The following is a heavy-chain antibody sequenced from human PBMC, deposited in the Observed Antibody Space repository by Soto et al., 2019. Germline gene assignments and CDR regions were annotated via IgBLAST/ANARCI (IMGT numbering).Heavy chain of an antibody. D-gene: IGHD3-16*02. V-gene: IGHV4-39*01. CDR1: GGSISSSSYY. Sequence: QLQLQESGPGLVKPSETLSLTCTVAGGSISSSSYYWGWIRQPPGKGLEWIGSIYYSGTTYYTPSLKSRVTSPLDTSMTQCSLQVSSVTAADTAVYYCARILPPLLGELSELGHLDYWGQGTLVTVSS. CDR2: IYYSGTT. CDR3: ARILPPLLGELSELGHLDY. J-gene: IGHJ4*02.